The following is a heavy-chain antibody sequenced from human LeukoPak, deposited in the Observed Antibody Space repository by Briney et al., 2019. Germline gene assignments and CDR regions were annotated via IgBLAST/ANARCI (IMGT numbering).Heavy chain of an antibody. CDR2: ISGSGGST. V-gene: IGHV3-23*01. J-gene: IGHJ4*02. Sequence: GGSLRLSCAASGSTFSSYPMSWARQAPGKGREWVSAISGSGGSTYYADSVKGRFTISRDNSKNTLYLQMNSLRAEDTAVYYCAKSEWEDYVWGIDYWGQGTLVTVSS. D-gene: IGHD3-16*01. CDR1: GSTFSSYP. CDR3: AKSEWEDYVWGIDY.